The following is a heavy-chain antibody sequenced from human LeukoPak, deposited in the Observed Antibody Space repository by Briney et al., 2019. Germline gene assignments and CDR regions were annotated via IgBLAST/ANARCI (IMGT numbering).Heavy chain of an antibody. Sequence: GGSLRLSCAASGSTFDDYAMHWVRQAPGKGLEWVSGISYNSDTIGYADSVKGRFTIPRDNAKNSLYLQMNSLRAEDTALYYCAKDYCGGDCYSGWYFDLWGRGTLITVSS. CDR2: ISYNSDTI. V-gene: IGHV3-9*01. J-gene: IGHJ2*01. D-gene: IGHD2-21*02. CDR3: AKDYCGGDCYSGWYFDL. CDR1: GSTFDDYA.